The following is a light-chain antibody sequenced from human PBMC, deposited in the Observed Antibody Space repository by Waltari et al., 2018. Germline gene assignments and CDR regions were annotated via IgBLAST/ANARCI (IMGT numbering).Light chain of an antibody. V-gene: IGKV1-5*03. Sequence: IQMTQSPSTLSASVGDRVTISCRASQSVGTWLAWYQQQPGKAPKLLIYMASSLDSGVPSRFSGSAAGTDFTLTISSLQPDDFATYSCQQYSSFSTFGQGTKV. CDR3: QQYSSFST. CDR1: QSVGTW. CDR2: MAS. J-gene: IGKJ2*01.